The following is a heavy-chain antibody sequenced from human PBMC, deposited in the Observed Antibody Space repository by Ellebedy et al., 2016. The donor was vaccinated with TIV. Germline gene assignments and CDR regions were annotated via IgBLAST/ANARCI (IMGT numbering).Heavy chain of an antibody. Sequence: PGGSLRLSCAASGFTFSSYAMSWVRQAPVKGLEWVSSIRSNSDTRAYADSVKGRFTISRDNSKNTLYLQMNSLRSEDTAIYYCAKADIPNWGIDYWGQGTLVTVSS. D-gene: IGHD3-16*01. CDR3: AKADIPNWGIDY. CDR1: GFTFSSYA. J-gene: IGHJ4*02. CDR2: IRSNSDTR. V-gene: IGHV3-23*01.